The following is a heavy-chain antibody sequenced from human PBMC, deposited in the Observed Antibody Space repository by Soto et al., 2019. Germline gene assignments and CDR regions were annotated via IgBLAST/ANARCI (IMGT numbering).Heavy chain of an antibody. V-gene: IGHV1-69*13. CDR1: GGTFSSYA. D-gene: IGHD1-26*01. J-gene: IGHJ4*02. Sequence: ASVKVSCKASGGTFSSYAISWVRQAPGQGLEWMGEIIPIFGTANYAQKFQGRVTITADESTSTAYMELRSLRSDDTAIYYCVRAPLYSGSYLMGKTVCGQGTLVPVSA. CDR2: IIPIFGTA. CDR3: VRAPLYSGSYLMGKTV.